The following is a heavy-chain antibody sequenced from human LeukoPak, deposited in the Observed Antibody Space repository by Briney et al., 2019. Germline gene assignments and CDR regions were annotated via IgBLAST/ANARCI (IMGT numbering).Heavy chain of an antibody. CDR3: ASPQGAYNSSGSSWGY. J-gene: IGHJ4*02. V-gene: IGHV5-51*01. CDR2: IYPGDSDT. D-gene: IGHD3-22*01. Sequence: GESLKISCKGSGYRFSSYWIGWVRQMPGKGLEWMEIIYPGDSDTRYSPSFQGQVTISADKSINTAYLQWGSLKASDTAMYYCASPQGAYNSSGSSWGYWGKGTLVTVSS. CDR1: GYRFSSYW.